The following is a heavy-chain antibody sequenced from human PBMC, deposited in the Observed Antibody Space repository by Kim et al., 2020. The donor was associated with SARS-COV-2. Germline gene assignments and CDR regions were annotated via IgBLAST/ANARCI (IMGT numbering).Heavy chain of an antibody. Sequence: YAQKYQGRVAITADKSTSTAYMELSSLRSEDTAVYYCARGGAMATNAFDIWGQGTMVTVSS. D-gene: IGHD5-12*01. V-gene: IGHV1-69*04. CDR3: ARGGAMATNAFDI. J-gene: IGHJ3*02.